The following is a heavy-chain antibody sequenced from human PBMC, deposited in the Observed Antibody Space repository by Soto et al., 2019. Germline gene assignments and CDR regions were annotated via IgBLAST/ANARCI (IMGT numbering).Heavy chain of an antibody. D-gene: IGHD3-10*01. CDR2: IYYSGST. V-gene: IGHV4-59*01. J-gene: IGHJ5*02. Sequence: SETLSLTCTVSGGSISTYYWSWIRQPPGKGLEWIGYIYYSGSTNYNPSLKSRVTISVDTSKNQFSLKLSSVTAADTAVYYCARAGTTMVRGVISGWFDPWGQGTLVTVSS. CDR1: GGSISTYY. CDR3: ARAGTTMVRGVISGWFDP.